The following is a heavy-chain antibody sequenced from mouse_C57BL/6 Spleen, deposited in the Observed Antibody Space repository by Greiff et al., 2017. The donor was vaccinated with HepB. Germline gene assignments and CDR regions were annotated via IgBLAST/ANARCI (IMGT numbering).Heavy chain of an antibody. Sequence: EVKVEESGGGLVQPGGSMKLSCVASGFTFSNYWMNWVRQSPEKGLEWVAQIRLKSDNYATHYAESVKGRFTISRDDSKSSVYLQMNNLRAEDTGIYYCTERRPFAYWGQGTLVTVSA. CDR1: GFTFSNYW. J-gene: IGHJ3*01. CDR3: TERRPFAY. V-gene: IGHV6-3*01. CDR2: IRLKSDNYAT.